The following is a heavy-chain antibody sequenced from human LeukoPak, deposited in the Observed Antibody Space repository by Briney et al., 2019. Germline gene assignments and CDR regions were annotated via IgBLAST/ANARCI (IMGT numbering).Heavy chain of an antibody. Sequence: SETLSLTCTVSGGSISSSSYYWGWIRQPPGKGLEWIGSIYYSGSTYYNPSLKSRVTISVDTSKNQFSLKLSSVTAADTAVYYCASGGSYYNSFDPWGQGTLVTVSS. J-gene: IGHJ5*02. CDR3: ASGGSYYNSFDP. CDR1: GGSISSSSYY. CDR2: IYYSGST. D-gene: IGHD3-22*01. V-gene: IGHV4-39*01.